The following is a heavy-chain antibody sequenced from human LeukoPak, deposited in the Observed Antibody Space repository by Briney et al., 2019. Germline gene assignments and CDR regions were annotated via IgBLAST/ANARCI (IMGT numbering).Heavy chain of an antibody. D-gene: IGHD6-19*01. Sequence: GRSLRLSCAASGFTFSSYGMHWVRQAPGKGLEWVAVIWYDGSTKYYADSVKGRFTISRDNSKNTLYLQMNSLRAEDTAVYYCARVGSGSYGMDVWGNGTTVTVSP. CDR1: GFTFSSYG. V-gene: IGHV3-33*01. J-gene: IGHJ6*04. CDR3: ARVGSGSYGMDV. CDR2: IWYDGSTK.